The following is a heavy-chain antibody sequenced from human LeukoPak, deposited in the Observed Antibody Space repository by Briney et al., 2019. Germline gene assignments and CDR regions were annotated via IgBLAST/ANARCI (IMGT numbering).Heavy chain of an antibody. D-gene: IGHD2-2*01. CDR2: IHYTGST. CDR3: ARAPGYCSSTSCYAPYYYMDV. V-gene: IGHV4-39*01. CDR1: VPSISTPSYY. Sequence: SQTLSLTCTVSVPSISTPSYYWGWIRQPPGEVLEWIGSIHYTGSTYYNPSLKSQATISVETSENQFSLRLSSVTAADTAVYYCARAPGYCSSTSCYAPYYYMDVWGKGTTVNVSS. J-gene: IGHJ6*03.